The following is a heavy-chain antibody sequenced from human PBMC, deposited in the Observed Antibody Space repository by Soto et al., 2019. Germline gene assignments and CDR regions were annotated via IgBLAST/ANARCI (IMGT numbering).Heavy chain of an antibody. J-gene: IGHJ6*02. CDR3: ARSRHGSGSYTHFYYGLDV. D-gene: IGHD3-10*01. CDR2: ISFDGSTE. V-gene: IGHV3-30-3*01. Sequence: QVQLVETGGGVVQPGRSLRLSCAASGFTFISYAMPWVRQAPGKGLAWVAVISFDGSTEYYAYSVKGRFTISSDNSKNTVYRQRNSLRSEDTAVYYCARSRHGSGSYTHFYYGLDVWGQGTTVTVSS. CDR1: GFTFISYA.